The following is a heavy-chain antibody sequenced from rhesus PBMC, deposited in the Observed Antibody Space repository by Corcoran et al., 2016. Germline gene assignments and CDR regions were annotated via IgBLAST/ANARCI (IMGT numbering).Heavy chain of an antibody. CDR1: GFTFSIYD. J-gene: IGHJ4*01. D-gene: IGHD6-37*01. V-gene: IGHV3-136*01. Sequence: EVQLVESVGGLVQPGGSLRLSCAASGFTFSIYDLSCVRQAPEKWWKWVSYSSNSGTTSYYGESVKGPFTSSRDNAKNSLSLQMSSLRAEDTAVYYCTRVPNSGGWRVLYYFDYWGQGVLVTVAS. CDR3: TRVPNSGGWRVLYYFDY. CDR2: SSNSGTTS.